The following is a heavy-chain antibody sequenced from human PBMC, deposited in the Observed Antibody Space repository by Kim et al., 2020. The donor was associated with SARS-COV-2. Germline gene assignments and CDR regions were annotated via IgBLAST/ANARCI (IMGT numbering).Heavy chain of an antibody. D-gene: IGHD3-3*01. CDR1: GYSFTSYW. CDR3: ARTLTDFWSGYYTGPDAFDI. CDR2: IYPGDSDT. V-gene: IGHV5-51*01. Sequence: GESLKISCKGSGYSFTSYWIGWVRQMPGKGLEWMGIIYPGDSDTRYSPSFQGQVTISADKSINTAYLQWSSLKASDTAMYYCARTLTDFWSGYYTGPDAFDIWGQGKMVNVSS. J-gene: IGHJ3*02.